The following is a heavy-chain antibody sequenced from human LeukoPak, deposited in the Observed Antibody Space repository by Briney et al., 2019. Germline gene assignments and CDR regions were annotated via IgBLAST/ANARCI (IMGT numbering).Heavy chain of an antibody. D-gene: IGHD3-3*01. J-gene: IGHJ4*02. CDR1: GYTFTSYG. Sequence: ASVKVSCKASGYTFTSYGISWVRQAPGQGLEWMGWISAYNSNTNYAQKLQGRVTMTTDTSTSTAYMELRSLRSDDTAVYYCAVTFWSGYYYDYWGQGTLVTVSS. V-gene: IGHV1-18*01. CDR2: ISAYNSNT. CDR3: AVTFWSGYYYDY.